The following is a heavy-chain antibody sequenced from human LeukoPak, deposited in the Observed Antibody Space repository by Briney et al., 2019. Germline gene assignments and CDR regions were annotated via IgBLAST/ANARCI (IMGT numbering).Heavy chain of an antibody. CDR3: STVETGSYYRDH. D-gene: IGHD1-26*01. Sequence: GGSLRLSCAASGFTSNNAWMSWGRQAPGKGLECVGRIKVKSDGATTDYAAPVKGRFTISRDDSQNTLYLQMNSLKIEDTAVYYCSTVETGSYYRDHWGQGTLVTVSS. CDR2: IKVKSDGATT. CDR1: GFTSNNAW. V-gene: IGHV3-15*01. J-gene: IGHJ4*02.